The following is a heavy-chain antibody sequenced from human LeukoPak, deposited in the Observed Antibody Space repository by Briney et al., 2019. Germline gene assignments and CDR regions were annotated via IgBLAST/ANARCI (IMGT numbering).Heavy chain of an antibody. CDR3: ARHRAVAGTWSPNWFDP. D-gene: IGHD6-19*01. J-gene: IGHJ5*02. V-gene: IGHV4-59*08. CDR2: IYYSGST. CDR1: GGSISSYY. Sequence: SSETLSLTCTVSGGSISSYYWSWIRQPPGKGLEWIGYIYYSGSTNYNPSLKSRVTISVDTSKNQFSLKLSSVTAADTAVYYCARHRAVAGTWSPNWFDPWGQGTLVTVSS.